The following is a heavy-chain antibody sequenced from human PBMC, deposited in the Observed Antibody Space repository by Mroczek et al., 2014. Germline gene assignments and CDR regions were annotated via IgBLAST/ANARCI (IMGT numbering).Heavy chain of an antibody. Sequence: VQLQQSGGGLVQPGGSLRLSCAASGFTFSSYAMSWVRQAPGKGLEWVSAISGSGGSTYYADSVKGRFTISRDNSKNTLYLQMNSLRAEDTAVYYCAKVEGYCSGGSCYPDYWGQGTLVTVSS. J-gene: IGHJ4*02. CDR1: GFTFSSYA. D-gene: IGHD2-15*01. CDR3: AKVEGYCSGGSCYPDY. CDR2: ISGSGGST. V-gene: IGHV3-23*01.